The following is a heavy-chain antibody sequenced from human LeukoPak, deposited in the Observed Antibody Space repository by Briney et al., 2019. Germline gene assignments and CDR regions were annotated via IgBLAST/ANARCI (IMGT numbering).Heavy chain of an antibody. CDR1: GFTFSSYS. V-gene: IGHV3-30-3*01. J-gene: IGHJ6*02. D-gene: IGHD6-13*01. CDR3: ARGGIAELEYYYYALDV. Sequence: GGSLRHSCAASGFTFSSYSIHWVRQAPGKGLEWVAVISFDGSDKYYADSVKGRFTISRDKSQNMVFLQMKSLRLEDTAVYYCARGGIAELEYYYYALDVWGQGTTVTVSS. CDR2: ISFDGSDK.